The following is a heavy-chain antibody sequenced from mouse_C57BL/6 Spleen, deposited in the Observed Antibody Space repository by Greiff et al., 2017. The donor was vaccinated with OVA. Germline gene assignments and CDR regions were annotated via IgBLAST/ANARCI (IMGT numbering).Heavy chain of an antibody. J-gene: IGHJ4*01. D-gene: IGHD1-1*01. Sequence: VQLQQSGPELVKPGASVKISCKASGYTFTDYYMNWVKQSHGKSLEWIGDINPNNGGTSYNQKFKGKATLTVDKSSSTADMELRSLTSEDAAVYYCERGGYYGSSPYAMDYWGQGTSVTVSS. V-gene: IGHV1-26*01. CDR2: INPNNGGT. CDR3: ERGGYYGSSPYAMDY. CDR1: GYTFTDYY.